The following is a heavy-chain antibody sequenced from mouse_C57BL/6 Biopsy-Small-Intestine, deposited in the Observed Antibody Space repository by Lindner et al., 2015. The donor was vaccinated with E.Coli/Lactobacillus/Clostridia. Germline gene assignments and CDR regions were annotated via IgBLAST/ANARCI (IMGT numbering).Heavy chain of an antibody. Sequence: VQLQESGAELAKPGASVKMSCKASGYTFTSYWIHWVKQRPGQGLEWIGYINPSSGYTEYIQKFKDKATLTADKSSSTAYMQLTSLTSEDSAVYYCARMGHYDAMDYWGQGTSVTVSS. CDR1: GYTFTSYW. D-gene: IGHD2-13*01. J-gene: IGHJ4*01. CDR3: ARMGHYDAMDY. CDR2: INPSSGYT. V-gene: IGHV1-7*01.